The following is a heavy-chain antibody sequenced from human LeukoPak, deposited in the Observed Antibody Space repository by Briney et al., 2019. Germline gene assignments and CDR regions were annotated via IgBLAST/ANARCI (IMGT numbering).Heavy chain of an antibody. Sequence: SETLSLTCTVSGGSISSSSYYWGWIRQPPGKGLEWIGSIYYSGSTYYNPSLKSRVTISVDTSKNQFSLKLSSVTAADTAVYYCARSIMITFGGVIVTQEGFDYWGQGTLVTVSS. CDR3: ARSIMITFGGVIVTQEGFDY. J-gene: IGHJ4*02. CDR2: IYYSGST. D-gene: IGHD3-16*02. CDR1: GGSISSSSYY. V-gene: IGHV4-39*01.